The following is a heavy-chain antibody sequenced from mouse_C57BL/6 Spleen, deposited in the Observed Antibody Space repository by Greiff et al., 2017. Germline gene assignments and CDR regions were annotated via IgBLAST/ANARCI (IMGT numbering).Heavy chain of an antibody. CDR3: VRDLLTGAWFAY. Sequence: EVKLVESGGGLVQPTGSLKLSCAASGFTFNTSAMHWVRQAPGKGLEWVARIRSKSSNYATYYADSVKDRFTISRDDSQSMLYLQMNNLKTEDTAMYYCVRDLLTGAWFAYWGQGTLVTVSA. CDR1: GFTFNTSA. CDR2: IRSKSSNYAT. J-gene: IGHJ3*01. D-gene: IGHD4-1*01. V-gene: IGHV10-3*01.